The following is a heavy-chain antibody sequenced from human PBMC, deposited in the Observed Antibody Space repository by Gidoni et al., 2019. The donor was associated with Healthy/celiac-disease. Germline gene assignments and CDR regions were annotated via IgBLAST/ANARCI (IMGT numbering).Heavy chain of an antibody. Sequence: QLQLQESGPGLVKPSETLSLTCTVSGGSISRSSYYWGWIRQPPGKGLEWIGSIYYSGSTYYNPSLKSRVTISVDTSKNQFSLKLSSVTAADTAVYYCASSFHDYGGDAFDIWGQGTMVTVSS. CDR1: GGSISRSSYY. J-gene: IGHJ3*02. CDR3: ASSFHDYGGDAFDI. CDR2: IYYSGST. V-gene: IGHV4-39*01. D-gene: IGHD4-17*01.